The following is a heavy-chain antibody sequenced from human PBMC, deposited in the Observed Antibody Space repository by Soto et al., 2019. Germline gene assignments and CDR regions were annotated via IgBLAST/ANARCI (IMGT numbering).Heavy chain of an antibody. CDR2: ISSSSSYI. CDR3: ARDLLLPAAAHYYYGMDV. J-gene: IGHJ6*02. Sequence: EVQLVESGGGLVKPGGSLRLSCAASGFTFSSYSMTWVRQAPGKGLEWVSSISSSSSYIYYADSVKGRFTIPRDNAKNSLYLQMNSLRAEDSAVYYCARDLLLPAAAHYYYGMDVWGQGTTVTVSS. D-gene: IGHD2-2*01. CDR1: GFTFSSYS. V-gene: IGHV3-21*01.